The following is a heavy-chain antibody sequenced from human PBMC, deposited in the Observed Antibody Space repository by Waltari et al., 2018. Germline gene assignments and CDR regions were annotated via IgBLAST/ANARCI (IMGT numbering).Heavy chain of an antibody. CDR1: GYTVTNFG. J-gene: IGHJ4*02. Sequence: QVQLVQSGAGVKKPGASVKVSCKASGYTVTNFGVNWVRQAPGQGLEWMGWISPYNGYADYEHTFQGRVTMTTDTSTKTAYLELTSLRSDDTAVYYCARGGCPRTVVALTFDLWGQGTLITVSS. CDR2: ISPYNGYA. CDR3: ARGGCPRTVVALTFDL. D-gene: IGHD2-15*01. V-gene: IGHV1-18*01.